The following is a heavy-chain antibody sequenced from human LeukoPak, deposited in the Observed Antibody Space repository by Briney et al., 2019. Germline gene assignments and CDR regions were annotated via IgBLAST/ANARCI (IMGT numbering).Heavy chain of an antibody. D-gene: IGHD7-27*01. Sequence: PGGSLRLSCTASGFTFSGAWMTWVRQAPGKGLEWVANIREDGTEKNYVDSVKGRFTISRDNAKNSLFLQMSSLRDDDTAIYYCARHVGISFWGQGTLVTVSS. J-gene: IGHJ4*02. CDR1: GFTFSGAW. CDR3: ARHVGISF. CDR2: IREDGTEK. V-gene: IGHV3-7*01.